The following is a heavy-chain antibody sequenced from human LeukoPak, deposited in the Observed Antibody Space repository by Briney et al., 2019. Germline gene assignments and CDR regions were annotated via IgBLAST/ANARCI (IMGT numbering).Heavy chain of an antibody. CDR1: GFTFSSYA. J-gene: IGHJ3*02. Sequence: GGSLRLSCAASGFTFSSYAMSWVRQAPGKGLEWVSAISGSGGSTYYADSMKGRFTISRDNSKNTLYLQMNSLRAEDTAVYYCAGYCSSTSCHPDDAFNIWGQGTMVTVSS. D-gene: IGHD2-2*01. V-gene: IGHV3-23*01. CDR3: AGYCSSTSCHPDDAFNI. CDR2: ISGSGGST.